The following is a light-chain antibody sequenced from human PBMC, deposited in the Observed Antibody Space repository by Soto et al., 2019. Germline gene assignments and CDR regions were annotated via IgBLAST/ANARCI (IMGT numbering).Light chain of an antibody. CDR2: DVS. Sequence: QAVVTQPRSVSGSPGQSVTISCTGTSSDVGRYDYVSWYQHHPGKPPKLMIYDVSERASGVPDRFSGSKSGNTASLTISGLQAEDEADYYCSSYAGTYTFAFGSGTKVTVL. V-gene: IGLV2-11*01. CDR1: SSDVGRYDY. CDR3: SSYAGTYTFA. J-gene: IGLJ1*01.